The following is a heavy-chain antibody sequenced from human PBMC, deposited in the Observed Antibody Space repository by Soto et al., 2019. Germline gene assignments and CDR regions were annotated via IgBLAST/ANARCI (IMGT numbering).Heavy chain of an antibody. CDR1: GYTFTSYA. J-gene: IGHJ4*02. D-gene: IGHD1-20*01. V-gene: IGHV1-3*01. Sequence: APVKVSCKASGYTFTSYAMHWVRQAPGQRLEWMGWINAGNGNTKYSQKFQGRVTITRDTSASTAYMELSSLRSEDTAVYYCARGITLPTPLDYWGQGTLVTVSS. CDR2: INAGNGNT. CDR3: ARGITLPTPLDY.